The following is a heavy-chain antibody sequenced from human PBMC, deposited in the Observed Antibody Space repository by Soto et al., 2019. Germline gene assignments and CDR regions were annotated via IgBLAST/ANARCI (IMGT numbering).Heavy chain of an antibody. D-gene: IGHD1-7*01. J-gene: IGHJ6*02. Sequence: PSDTLSLTCSVSGRTITGYYCSWIRQVPGKGLEWIGYISYSGSTNYNPSLKSRVTMSVDTSKNQFSLNLNSVTAADTAVYYCAREGLTGTIGLYYYYGMDVWGQGTTVTVS. CDR2: ISYSGST. CDR3: AREGLTGTIGLYYYYGMDV. CDR1: GRTITGYY. V-gene: IGHV4-59*01.